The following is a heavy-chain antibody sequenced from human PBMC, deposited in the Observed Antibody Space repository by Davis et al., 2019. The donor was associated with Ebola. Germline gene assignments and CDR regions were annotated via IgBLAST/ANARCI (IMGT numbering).Heavy chain of an antibody. CDR3: ARRRTSVDF. CDR2: IYYSGST. V-gene: IGHV4-4*02. CDR1: GGSISSINW. Sequence: SETLSLTCAVSGGSISSINWWSWVRRPPGKGLEWIGSIYYSGSTYYNPSLKSRVTISVDTSKNQFSLKLSSVTAADTAIYYCARRRTSVDFWGQGTLVTVSS. J-gene: IGHJ4*02.